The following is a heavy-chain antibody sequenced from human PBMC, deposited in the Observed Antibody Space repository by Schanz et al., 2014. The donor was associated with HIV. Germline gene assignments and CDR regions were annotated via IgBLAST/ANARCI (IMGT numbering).Heavy chain of an antibody. CDR2: INPSGGST. D-gene: IGHD6-6*01. Sequence: QVQLVQSGAEVKKPGASVKVSCKASGYIFTSYYMHWVRQAPGQGLEWMGIINPSGGSTSYAQKLQGRVTMTRDTSTSTVYMQLSSLRSEDTAVYYCARSETIAARPVWYFDLWGRGTLVTVSS. J-gene: IGHJ2*01. CDR3: ARSETIAARPVWYFDL. CDR1: GYIFTSYY. V-gene: IGHV1-46*01.